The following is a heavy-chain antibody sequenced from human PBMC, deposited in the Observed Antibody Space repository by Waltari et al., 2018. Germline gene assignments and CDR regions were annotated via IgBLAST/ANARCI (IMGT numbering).Heavy chain of an antibody. Sequence: QLQLQESGPGLVTPSETLSLTCTVSGGSISSSSYYWGWIRQPPGKGLEWIGSIYYSGSTYYNPSLKSRVTISVDTSKNQFSLKLSSVTAADTAVYYCAREGIAAAGKENWFDPWGQGTLVTVSS. CDR3: AREGIAAAGKENWFDP. CDR2: IYYSGST. J-gene: IGHJ5*02. V-gene: IGHV4-39*07. CDR1: GGSISSSSYY. D-gene: IGHD6-13*01.